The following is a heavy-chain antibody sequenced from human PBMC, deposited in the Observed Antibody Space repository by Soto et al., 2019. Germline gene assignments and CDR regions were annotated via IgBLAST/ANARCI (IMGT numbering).Heavy chain of an antibody. J-gene: IGHJ6*02. CDR1: GFTFSSYG. V-gene: IGHV3-33*01. CDR2: IWYDGSNK. CDR3: AREIWSGYYSLHYYGMDV. D-gene: IGHD3-3*01. Sequence: GGSLRLSCAASGFTFSSYGMHWVRQAPGKGLEWVAVIWYDGSNKYYADSVKGRFTISRDNSKNTLYLQMNSLRAEDTAVYYCAREIWSGYYSLHYYGMDVWGQGTTVTVSS.